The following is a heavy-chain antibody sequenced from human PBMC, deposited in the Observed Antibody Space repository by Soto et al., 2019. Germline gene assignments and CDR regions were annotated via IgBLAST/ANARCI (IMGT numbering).Heavy chain of an antibody. CDR3: AREDSGYDFFLSD. CDR1: GGSISSGGYY. CDR2: IYNSGST. D-gene: IGHD5-12*01. Sequence: SETLSLTCTVSGGSISSGGYYWSWIRQHPGKGLEWIGYIYNSGSTYYNPSLKSRVTISVDTSKNQLSLKLSSVTAADTAVYYCAREDSGYDFFLSDWGQGTLVTVSS. J-gene: IGHJ4*02. V-gene: IGHV4-31*03.